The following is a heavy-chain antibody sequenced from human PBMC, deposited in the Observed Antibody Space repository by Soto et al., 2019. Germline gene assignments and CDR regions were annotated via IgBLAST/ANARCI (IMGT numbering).Heavy chain of an antibody. CDR1: GGSFSGYY. D-gene: IGHD2-15*01. Sequence: SETLSLTCAVYGGSFSGYYWSWIRQPPGKGLEWIGEINHSGSTNYNPSLKSRVTISVDTSKNQFSLKLSSVTAADTAVYYCARDRYSSGRSCNMRWIDPWGQGTLVTVSS. V-gene: IGHV4-34*01. CDR3: ARDRYSSGRSCNMRWIDP. CDR2: INHSGST. J-gene: IGHJ5*02.